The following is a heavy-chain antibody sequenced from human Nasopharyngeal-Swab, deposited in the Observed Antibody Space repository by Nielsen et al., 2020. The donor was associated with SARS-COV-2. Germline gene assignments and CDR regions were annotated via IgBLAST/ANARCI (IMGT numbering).Heavy chain of an antibody. CDR1: GGSISSSSYY. D-gene: IGHD3-22*01. CDR2: FYYSGST. CDR3: ARVPPHYYDSSGYYSNYYYYYMDV. Sequence: GSLRLSCTVSGGSISSSSYYWGWIRQPPGKGLEWIGNFYYSGSTYYNPSLKSRVTISVDTSKNQFSLKLSSVTAADTAVYYCARVPPHYYDSSGYYSNYYYYYMDVWGKGTTVTVSS. J-gene: IGHJ6*03. V-gene: IGHV4-39*07.